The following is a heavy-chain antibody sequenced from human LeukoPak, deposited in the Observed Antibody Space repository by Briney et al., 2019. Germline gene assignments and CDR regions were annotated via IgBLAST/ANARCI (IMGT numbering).Heavy chain of an antibody. V-gene: IGHV3-7*01. CDR3: ARETTGRAINC. CDR2: IKQDGTEK. CDR1: GFTFSGYY. Sequence: PGGSLRLSCAASGFTFSGYYMAWVRQAPGKGLEWVANIKQDGTEKDYVDSVKGRFTISRDNDENSLYLQMNGLRVEDTAVYFCARETTGRAINCWGQGTLVIVSS. D-gene: IGHD1-26*01. J-gene: IGHJ4*02.